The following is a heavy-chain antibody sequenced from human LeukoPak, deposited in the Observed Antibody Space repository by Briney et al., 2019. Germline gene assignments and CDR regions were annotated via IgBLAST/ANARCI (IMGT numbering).Heavy chain of an antibody. CDR2: INTNTGNP. CDR3: ARGTHYGDAGGAFDI. V-gene: IGHV7-4-1*01. Sequence: ASVKVSCKASGYXFTSYAINWVRQAPGQGLEWMGWINTNTGNPTYAQGFTGRFVFSLDTSVSTAYLQICSLKAEDTAVYYCARGTHYGDAGGAFDIWGQGTMVTVSS. D-gene: IGHD4-17*01. CDR1: GYXFTSYA. J-gene: IGHJ3*02.